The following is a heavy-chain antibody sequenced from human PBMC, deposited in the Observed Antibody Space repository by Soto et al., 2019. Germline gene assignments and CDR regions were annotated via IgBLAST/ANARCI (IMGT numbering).Heavy chain of an antibody. CDR3: AREIVTAGGNNYFDP. CDR1: GGTVAGSHW. CDR2: VYHTGDT. Sequence: SETLSLTCGVSGGTVAGSHWWSWVRQSPGGGLEWIGNVYHTGDTNFNPALQSRVTISVDKSNNQFSLRLNSLRAADTAVYFCAREIVTAGGNNYFDPWGHGTLVTVSS. J-gene: IGHJ5*02. V-gene: IGHV4-4*02. D-gene: IGHD2-21*02.